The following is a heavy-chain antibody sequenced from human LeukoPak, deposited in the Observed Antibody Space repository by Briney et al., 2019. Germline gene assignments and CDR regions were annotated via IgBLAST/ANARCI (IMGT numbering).Heavy chain of an antibody. D-gene: IGHD3-22*01. CDR1: GYTFSSYG. J-gene: IGHJ4*02. CDR2: ISAYNGNT. CDR3: ARDYYDSSGYFDY. Sequence: ASVKVSCKASGYTFSSYGISWLRQAPAQGLEWMGWISAYNGNTDCAQKFQGRVTMTTDTSTTTAYMELRSLRSDDTAIYYCARDYYDSSGYFDYWVRGTLITVSS. V-gene: IGHV1-18*01.